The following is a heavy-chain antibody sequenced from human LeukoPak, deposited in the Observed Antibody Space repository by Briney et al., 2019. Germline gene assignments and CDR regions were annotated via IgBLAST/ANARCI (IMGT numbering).Heavy chain of an antibody. CDR2: ISGSGGST. Sequence: GGSLRLSCAASGFTFSSYAVHWVRQAPGKGLEWVSAISGSGGSTYYADSVKGRFTISRDNSKNTLYLQMNSLRAEDTAVYYCAKEILVVVPAANYYGMDVWGQGTTVTVSS. D-gene: IGHD2-2*01. J-gene: IGHJ6*02. CDR3: AKEILVVVPAANYYGMDV. V-gene: IGHV3-23*01. CDR1: GFTFSSYA.